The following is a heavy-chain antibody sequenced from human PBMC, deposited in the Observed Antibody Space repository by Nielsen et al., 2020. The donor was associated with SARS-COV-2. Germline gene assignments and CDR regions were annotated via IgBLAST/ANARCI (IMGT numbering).Heavy chain of an antibody. CDR2: ISWNSGSI. J-gene: IGHJ5*02. V-gene: IGHV3-9*01. CDR1: GFTFDDYA. D-gene: IGHD5-24*01. CDR3: AKDRTAGDGYWEFDH. Sequence: SLKISCAASGFTFDDYAMHWVRQAPGKGLEWVPGISWNSGSIGYADSVKGRFTISRDDSRDTVYLQMNSLRTEDTARYYCAKDRTAGDGYWEFDHWGQGAQVTVSP.